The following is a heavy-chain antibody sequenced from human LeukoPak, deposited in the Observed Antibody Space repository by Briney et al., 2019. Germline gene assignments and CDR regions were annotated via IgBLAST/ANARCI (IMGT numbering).Heavy chain of an antibody. CDR2: LYSGGSI. D-gene: IGHD1-26*01. V-gene: IGHV3-66*01. CDR3: ARSSISSYYED. Sequence: PGGSLRLSCAGSGFTVGSSYMSWVRQAPGRGLEWVSILYSGGSIFYADSVKGRFTISRDISKNMLHLQMNSLRADDTAVYYCARSSISSYYEDWGQGTLVTVSS. CDR1: GFTVGSSY. J-gene: IGHJ4*02.